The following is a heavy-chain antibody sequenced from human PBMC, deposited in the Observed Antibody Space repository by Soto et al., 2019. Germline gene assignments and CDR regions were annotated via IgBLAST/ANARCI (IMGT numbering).Heavy chain of an antibody. D-gene: IGHD5-12*01. Sequence: GGSLRLSCAASGFTFSSYWMSWVRQAPGKGLEWVANIKQDGNEKYYVDSVKGRFTISRDNAKNSLYLQMNSLRAEDTAVYYCARVRPEWLRFQRYYHLDVWGKGTTVTVSS. CDR2: IKQDGNEK. V-gene: IGHV3-7*01. CDR3: ARVRPEWLRFQRYYHLDV. J-gene: IGHJ6*03. CDR1: GFTFSSYW.